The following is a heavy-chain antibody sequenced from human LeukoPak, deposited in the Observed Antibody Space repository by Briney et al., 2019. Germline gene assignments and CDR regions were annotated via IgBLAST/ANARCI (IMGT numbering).Heavy chain of an antibody. D-gene: IGHD3-9*01. Sequence: SETLSLTCTVSGGSISSYYWSWIRQPPGKGLEWIGYIYYSGSTNYNPFLKSRVTISVDTSKNQFSLKLSSVTAADTAVYYCARGPTYYDILTAYDAFDIWGQGTMVTVSS. CDR3: ARGPTYYDILTAYDAFDI. J-gene: IGHJ3*02. CDR2: IYYSGST. V-gene: IGHV4-59*01. CDR1: GGSISSYY.